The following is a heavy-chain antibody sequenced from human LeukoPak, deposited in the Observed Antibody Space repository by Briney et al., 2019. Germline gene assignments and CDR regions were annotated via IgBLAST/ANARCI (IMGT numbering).Heavy chain of an antibody. CDR3: AKARATVVEAAINY. J-gene: IGHJ4*02. D-gene: IGHD2-15*01. CDR1: GFNFSNYA. Sequence: GGSLRLSCAASGFNFSNYAMTWVRQAPGKGLEWVSTVNSNDRPYYADSVKGRFTISRDNSKNTLYLQMNTLRVEDTALYYCAKARATVVEAAINYWGQGILVTVSP. CDR2: VNSNDRP. V-gene: IGHV3-23*01.